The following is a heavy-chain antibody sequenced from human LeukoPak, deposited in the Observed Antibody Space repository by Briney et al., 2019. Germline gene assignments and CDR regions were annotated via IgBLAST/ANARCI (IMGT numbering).Heavy chain of an antibody. V-gene: IGHV4-4*07. D-gene: IGHD3-22*01. J-gene: IGHJ4*02. Sequence: PSETLSLTCTVSGGSISSYYWSWIRQPAGKGLQWIGRIYTSGSTNCNPSLKSRVTISVDTTKNQFSLKLSSVTAADTAVYYWAREGYYDSSGYYPENWGQGTLVTVSS. CDR2: IYTSGST. CDR3: AREGYYDSSGYYPEN. CDR1: GGSISSYY.